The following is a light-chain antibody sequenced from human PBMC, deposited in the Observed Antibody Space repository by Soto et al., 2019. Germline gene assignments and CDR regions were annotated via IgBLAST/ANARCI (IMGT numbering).Light chain of an antibody. J-gene: IGKJ3*01. Sequence: DIQMTQSPSSLSASVGDRVTITCQASQDISNYLNWYQQKPGKAPKLLIYDAANLETGVPSRFSGSGSGTDFTFTISSLQPEDIAIYYCQGGFVPGTKVDI. CDR2: DAA. V-gene: IGKV1-33*01. CDR1: QDISNY. CDR3: QGG.